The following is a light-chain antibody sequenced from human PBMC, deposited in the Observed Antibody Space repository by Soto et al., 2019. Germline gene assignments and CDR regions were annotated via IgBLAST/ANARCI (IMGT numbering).Light chain of an antibody. J-gene: IGKJ4*01. CDR1: EDIKNY. CDR2: VAS. V-gene: IGKV1-33*01. CDR3: QHYDHLPPLS. Sequence: DIQMTQSPYSLSASVGDRVTITCQASEDIKNYLNWYQQKPGKAPNLLIYVASNLKTGVPSRFSGSGSGTHFTFTISSLQPEDIATYYCQHYDHLPPLSFGGGTKVEIK.